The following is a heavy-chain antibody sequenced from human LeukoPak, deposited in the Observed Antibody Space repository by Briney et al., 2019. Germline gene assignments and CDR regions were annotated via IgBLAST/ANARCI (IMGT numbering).Heavy chain of an antibody. D-gene: IGHD1-26*01. J-gene: IGHJ3*02. Sequence: GGSLRLSCAPCGFTFSPYGMLWVRHAPGEGLEGVAFIWHGGSTFYVDSVKGRFTISRDNSKNTLYLQMNSLRTEDTAVYYCGRGKASGGYSEYGLDALEMWGQGTMVTVSS. CDR1: GFTFSPYG. CDR2: IWHGGST. CDR3: GRGKASGGYSEYGLDALEM. V-gene: IGHV3-33*01.